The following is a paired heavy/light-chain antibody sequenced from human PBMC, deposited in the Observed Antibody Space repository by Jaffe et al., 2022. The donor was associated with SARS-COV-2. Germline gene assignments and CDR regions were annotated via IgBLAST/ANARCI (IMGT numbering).Heavy chain of an antibody. CDR3: ARVGDSSGYYYYWYFDL. Sequence: VQLQESGPGLVKPSETLSLTCTVSGGSISDYYWTWIRQVPGKGLEWIGYIYYPGTTNYNPSLKSRVTISLDTSRNQLSLQLSSVTAADTAVYYCARVGDSSGYYYYWYFDLWGRGTLVTVSS. CDR1: GGSISDYY. J-gene: IGHJ2*01. D-gene: IGHD3-22*01. V-gene: IGHV4-59*01. CDR2: IYYPGTT.
Light chain of an antibody. CDR2: ANS. CDR1: NSNIGAGYN. J-gene: IGLJ2*01. Sequence: QSVLTQPPSLSGAPGQRVTISCTGSNSNIGAGYNVHWYQQLPGTVPKLLIYANSNRPSGVPDRFSASKSGTSASLAITGLQAEDEADYYCQSYDSSLSGSIFGGGTKLTVL. V-gene: IGLV1-40*01. CDR3: QSYDSSLSGSI.